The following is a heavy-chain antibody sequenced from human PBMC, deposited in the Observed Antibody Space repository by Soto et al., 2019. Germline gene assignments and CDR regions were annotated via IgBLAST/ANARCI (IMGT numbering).Heavy chain of an antibody. Sequence: SETLSLTCAVSASSISSAYFWGWIRQPPGKGLEWIATIFHTGGTYYNPSLKSRVTISVDTSNNQFSLRLNSVTAADTALYFCARTWLAGGTPADAFDIWGQGTMVTVSS. D-gene: IGHD2-15*01. CDR1: ASSISSAYF. V-gene: IGHV4-38-2*01. CDR3: ARTWLAGGTPADAFDI. CDR2: IFHTGGT. J-gene: IGHJ3*02.